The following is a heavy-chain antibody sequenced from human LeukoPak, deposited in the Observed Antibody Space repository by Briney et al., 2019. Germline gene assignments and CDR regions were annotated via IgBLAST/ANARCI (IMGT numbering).Heavy chain of an antibody. CDR3: AKDPQLWASGAFDI. D-gene: IGHD5-18*01. J-gene: IGHJ3*02. V-gene: IGHV3-30*18. Sequence: GGSLRLSCAASGFTFSSHGMHWVRQAPGKGLEWVAVISYDGSNKYCADSVKGRFTISRDNSKNTLYLQMNSLRAEDTAVYYCAKDPQLWASGAFDIWGQGTMVTVSS. CDR1: GFTFSSHG. CDR2: ISYDGSNK.